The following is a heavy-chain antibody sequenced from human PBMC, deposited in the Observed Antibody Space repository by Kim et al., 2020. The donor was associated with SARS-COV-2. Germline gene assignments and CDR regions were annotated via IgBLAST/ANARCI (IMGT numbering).Heavy chain of an antibody. Sequence: YYADSVKGRFTISRDNAKNSLYLQMNSLRAEDTAVYYCARGSIQIHAFDIWGQGTMVTVSS. CDR3: ARGSIQIHAFDI. V-gene: IGHV3-11*04. J-gene: IGHJ3*02. D-gene: IGHD6-6*01.